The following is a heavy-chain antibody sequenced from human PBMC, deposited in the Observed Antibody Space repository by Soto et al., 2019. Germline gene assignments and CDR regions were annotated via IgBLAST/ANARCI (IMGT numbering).Heavy chain of an antibody. D-gene: IGHD4-17*01. Sequence: PGGSLRLSCAASEFTFSNYAMSWVRQAPGKGLEWVANIKQDGSLKYYVDSVKGRFTISRDNVRNSLFLQMSSLRVEDTAVYYCARGVDYGANIDYWGQGTLVTVSS. CDR1: EFTFSNYA. V-gene: IGHV3-7*01. CDR2: IKQDGSLK. J-gene: IGHJ4*02. CDR3: ARGVDYGANIDY.